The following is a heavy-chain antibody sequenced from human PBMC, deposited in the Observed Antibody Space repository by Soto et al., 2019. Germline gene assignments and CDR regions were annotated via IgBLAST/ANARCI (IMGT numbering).Heavy chain of an antibody. V-gene: IGHV4-34*01. J-gene: IGHJ6*02. CDR2: INHSGST. Sequence: PSETLSLTCAVYGGSFSGYYWSWIRQPPGKGLEWIGEINHSGSTNYNPSLKSRVTISVDTSKNQFSLKLSSVTAADTAVYYCARGGVYGSGSYSSGYYYYGMDVWGQGTTVTVSS. D-gene: IGHD3-10*01. CDR3: ARGGVYGSGSYSSGYYYYGMDV. CDR1: GGSFSGYY.